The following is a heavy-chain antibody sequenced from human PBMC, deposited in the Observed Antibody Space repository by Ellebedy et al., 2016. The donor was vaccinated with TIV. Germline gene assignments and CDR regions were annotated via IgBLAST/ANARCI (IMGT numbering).Heavy chain of an antibody. J-gene: IGHJ6*02. CDR3: ARIRNYDILTGAPPYYYGMDV. CDR2: INSDGSNT. V-gene: IGHV3-74*01. CDR1: GFTFSSYW. D-gene: IGHD3-9*01. Sequence: PGGSLRLSCAASGFTFSSYWMHWVRQAPGKGLVWVSRINSDGSNTSYADSVKGRFTISRDNAKNTLYLQMNSLRAEDTAVYYCARIRNYDILTGAPPYYYGMDVWGQGTTVTVSS.